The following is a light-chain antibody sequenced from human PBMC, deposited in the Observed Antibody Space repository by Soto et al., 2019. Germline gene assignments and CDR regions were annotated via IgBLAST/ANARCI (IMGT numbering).Light chain of an antibody. CDR2: DAS. V-gene: IGKV3-11*01. CDR3: QQRNKWPPVT. J-gene: IGKJ4*01. Sequence: EIVMTQSPATLSVSPGESATLSCRASPSVSNSVAWYQHKPGQAPRLLIYDASNRATGVPSRFSGSGSGTDFTLTISSLAPEDFAVYYCQQRNKWPPVTFGGGTKVDIK. CDR1: PSVSNS.